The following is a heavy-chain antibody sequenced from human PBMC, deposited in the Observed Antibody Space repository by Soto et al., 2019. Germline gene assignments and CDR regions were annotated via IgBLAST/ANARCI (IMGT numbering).Heavy chain of an antibody. V-gene: IGHV4-59*08. CDR3: ARHYDVLTGYYIPYYFDY. CDR1: GGSISSYY. CDR2: IYYSGST. Sequence: QVQLQESGPGLVKPSETLSLTCTVSGGSISSYYWSWIRQPPGKGLEWIGYIYYSGSTNYNPSLKSRVTISVDTSKNQFSLKLSSVTAADTAVYYCARHYDVLTGYYIPYYFDYWGQGTPVTASS. D-gene: IGHD3-9*01. J-gene: IGHJ4*02.